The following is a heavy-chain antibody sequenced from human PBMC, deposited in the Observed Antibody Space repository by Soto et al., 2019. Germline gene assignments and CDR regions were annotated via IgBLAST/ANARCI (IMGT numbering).Heavy chain of an antibody. CDR2: ISAHNDNT. Sequence: QVHLVQSGAEVRKPGASVKVSCKGSGYTFTTYGITWVRQAPGQGLEWMGWISAHNDNTNYAQKVQGRVTVTRDTYTRSDYMELRNLRFDDTAVFSCARGRYGDYWGQGALVTVSS. J-gene: IGHJ4*02. D-gene: IGHD1-1*01. V-gene: IGHV1-18*01. CDR3: ARGRYGDY. CDR1: GYTFTTYG.